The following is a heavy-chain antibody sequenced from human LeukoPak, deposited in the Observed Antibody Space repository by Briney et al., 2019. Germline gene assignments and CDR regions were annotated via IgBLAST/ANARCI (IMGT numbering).Heavy chain of an antibody. Sequence: GGSLRLSCSASGFTFSSFVMHWVRQAPGKGLEYVSRITSSGGSTYYADSVKGRFTISRDNSKNTLYLQMSSLRPEDTAMYYCVNQIGGWVYWGQGTMVTVS. V-gene: IGHV3-64D*06. D-gene: IGHD6-19*01. CDR2: ITSSGGST. CDR3: VNQIGGWVY. J-gene: IGHJ4*02. CDR1: GFTFSSFV.